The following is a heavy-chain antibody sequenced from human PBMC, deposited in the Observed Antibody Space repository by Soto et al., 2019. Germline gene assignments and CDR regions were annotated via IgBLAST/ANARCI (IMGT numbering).Heavy chain of an antibody. CDR1: GGSFSGFY. D-gene: IGHD2-2*01. V-gene: IGHV4-34*01. Sequence: PSETLSLPCAVFGGSFSGFYWSRIRQPPGKGLGGIGEINHSGSTNYNPSLKSRVTISVDTSKNQFSLKLSSVTAADTAVYYCARDGSYCSSTSCYFLLWNGMDVWGQGTTVTVSS. J-gene: IGHJ6*02. CDR2: INHSGST. CDR3: ARDGSYCSSTSCYFLLWNGMDV.